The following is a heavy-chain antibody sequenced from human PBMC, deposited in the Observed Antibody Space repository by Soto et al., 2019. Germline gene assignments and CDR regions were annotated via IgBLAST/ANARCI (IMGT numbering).Heavy chain of an antibody. V-gene: IGHV4-59*08. CDR2: ISYSGAT. D-gene: IGHD4-17*01. J-gene: IGHJ4*02. CDR1: GASISGYH. Sequence: SETLSLTCTVSGASISGYHWSWIRQFPGKELECLGYISYSGATNYNPSLKSRVTMSIDTSKNQFSLQLNSVTAADTAVYYCARASTTVTTLDYWGQGTLVT. CDR3: ARASTTVTTLDY.